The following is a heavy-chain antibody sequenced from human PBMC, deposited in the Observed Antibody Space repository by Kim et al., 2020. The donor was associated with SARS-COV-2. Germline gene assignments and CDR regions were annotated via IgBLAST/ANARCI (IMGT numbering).Heavy chain of an antibody. J-gene: IGHJ6*02. Sequence: GGSLRLSCAASGFTVSSNYMSWVRQAPGKGLEWVSVIYSGGSTYYADSVKGRFTISRDNSKNTLYLQMNSLRAEDTAVYYCARDLSWYGMDVWGQGTTVTVSS. CDR1: GFTVSSNY. V-gene: IGHV3-53*01. CDR2: IYSGGST. CDR3: ARDLSWYGMDV.